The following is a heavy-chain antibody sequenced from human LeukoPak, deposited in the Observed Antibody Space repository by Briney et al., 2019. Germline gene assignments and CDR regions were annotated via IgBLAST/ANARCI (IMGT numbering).Heavy chain of an antibody. J-gene: IGHJ4*02. CDR3: ATARVRLGELSLPEVRDD. CDR1: VYTLTELA. V-gene: IGHV1-24*01. Sequence: ASVKVSCKVSVYTLTELAIHWVRQAPGKGLEWMGAFDPEDGGTVYAQKFQGRITLTEDTSTDTAYMELRSLSSEDTAVYYCATARVRLGELSLPEVRDDWGQGTLISVSS. CDR2: FDPEDGGT. D-gene: IGHD3-16*02.